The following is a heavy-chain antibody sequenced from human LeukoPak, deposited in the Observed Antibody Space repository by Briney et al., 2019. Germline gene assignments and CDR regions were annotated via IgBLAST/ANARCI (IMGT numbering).Heavy chain of an antibody. CDR1: GGSLSSYY. D-gene: IGHD5-18*01. Sequence: PSETLSLTCTVSGGSLSSYYWRWIRRPPGKGLEWIGYIYYSGSTNYNPSLKSRVTISVDKFKNQFSLQLTSKTAADTAVYYCARTTEGGYTYGYFYYYYMDVWGKGTTVTISS. J-gene: IGHJ6*03. V-gene: IGHV4-59*13. CDR2: IYYSGST. CDR3: ARTTEGGYTYGYFYYYYMDV.